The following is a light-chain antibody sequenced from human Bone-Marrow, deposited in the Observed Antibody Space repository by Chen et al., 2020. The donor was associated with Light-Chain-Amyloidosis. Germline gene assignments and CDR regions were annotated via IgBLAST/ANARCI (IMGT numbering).Light chain of an antibody. J-gene: IGKJ4*01. Sequence: EIVLTQSPGILSLSLGEVANLSCRASQTISSNYLTWYQQKFGQAPRLLIYGSSSRATGIPDRFTGSGSGTDFTLTINRLEPEDFAMYYCQQYGTSPLTFGGGTKVEIK. CDR2: GSS. V-gene: IGKV3-20*01. CDR1: QTISSNY. CDR3: QQYGTSPLT.